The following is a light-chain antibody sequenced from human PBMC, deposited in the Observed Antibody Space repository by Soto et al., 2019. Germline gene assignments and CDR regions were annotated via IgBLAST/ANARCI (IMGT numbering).Light chain of an antibody. CDR2: GAS. V-gene: IGKV3-15*01. CDR1: QSVSSN. CDR3: QQYNSYSWT. Sequence: EIVLPQSPATLSLSPGERATLSCRASQSVSSNLAWYQQKPGQAPRLLIYGASTRATGIPARFSGSGSGTEFTLTSSSLQPDDFATYYCQQYNSYSWTFGQGTKVDIK. J-gene: IGKJ1*01.